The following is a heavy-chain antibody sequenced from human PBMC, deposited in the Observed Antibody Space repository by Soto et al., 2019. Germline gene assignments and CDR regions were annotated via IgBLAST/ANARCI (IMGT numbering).Heavy chain of an antibody. D-gene: IGHD3-16*01. CDR3: AKDFVGADYYYGMDV. CDR1: GFTFDDYT. J-gene: IGHJ6*02. Sequence: GGSLRLSCAASGFTFDDYTMHWVRQAPGKGLEWVSLISWDGGSTYYADSVKGRFTISRDNSKNSLYLQMNSLRTEDTALYYCAKDFVGADYYYGMDVWGQGTTVTVS. V-gene: IGHV3-43*01. CDR2: ISWDGGST.